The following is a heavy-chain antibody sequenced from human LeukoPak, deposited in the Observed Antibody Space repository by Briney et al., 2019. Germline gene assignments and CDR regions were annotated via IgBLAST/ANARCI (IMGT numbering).Heavy chain of an antibody. J-gene: IGHJ4*02. CDR1: GFTFSSYA. D-gene: IGHD6-13*01. Sequence: GGSLRLSCAASGFTFSSYAMSWVRQAPGKGLEWVSTLSGSGGGTYYADSVKGRFTISRDDSKNTLYLQINSLRAEDTAVYYCARGSGIAAAGTLGYWGQGTLVTVSS. CDR3: ARGSGIAAAGTLGY. V-gene: IGHV3-23*01. CDR2: LSGSGGGT.